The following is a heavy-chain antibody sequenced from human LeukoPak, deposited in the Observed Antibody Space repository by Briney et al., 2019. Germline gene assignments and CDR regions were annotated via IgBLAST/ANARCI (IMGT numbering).Heavy chain of an antibody. V-gene: IGHV3-23*01. CDR2: ISGSGGST. CDR3: AKGAYGSGTMGNWFDP. D-gene: IGHD3-10*01. CDR1: GFTFSSYA. J-gene: IGHJ5*02. Sequence: PGGSLRLSCAASGFTFSSYAMSWVRQAPGKGLEWVSAISGSGGSTYYADSVKGRFTISRDNSKNTPYLQMNSLRAEDTAVYYCAKGAYGSGTMGNWFDPWGQGTLVTVSS.